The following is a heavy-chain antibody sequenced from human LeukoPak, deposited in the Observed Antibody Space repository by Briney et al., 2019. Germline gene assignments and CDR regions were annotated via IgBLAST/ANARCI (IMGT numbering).Heavy chain of an antibody. CDR1: GFTFSSYA. V-gene: IGHV3-30-3*01. CDR2: ISYDGSNK. CDR3: ARDPEYSSSYYFDY. D-gene: IGHD6-6*01. J-gene: IGHJ4*02. Sequence: GRSLRLSCAASGFTFSSYAMHWVRQAPGKGLEWVAVISYDGSNKYYADSVKGRFTISRDNSKNTLYLQMNSLRAEDTAVYYCARDPEYSSSYYFDYWGQGTLVTVSS.